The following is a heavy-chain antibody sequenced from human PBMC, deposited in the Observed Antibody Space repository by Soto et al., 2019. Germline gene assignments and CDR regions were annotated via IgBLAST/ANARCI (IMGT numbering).Heavy chain of an antibody. Sequence: DVQLVESGGGLIQPGESLRLSCAAFGLTISGKKYVAWVRQAPGKGLEWVSALYDVDGSFYADSVKGRFTTSSDSSKTTVYLQMNDLRPDDPAVYYCATWHEREHAYDVWGQGTTFTVSS. D-gene: IGHD1-1*01. CDR3: ATWHEREHAYDV. CDR1: GLTISGKKY. V-gene: IGHV3-53*01. CDR2: LYDVDGS. J-gene: IGHJ3*01.